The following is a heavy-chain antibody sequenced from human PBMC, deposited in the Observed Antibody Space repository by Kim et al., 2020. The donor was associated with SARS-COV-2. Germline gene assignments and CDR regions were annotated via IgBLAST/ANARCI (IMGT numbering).Heavy chain of an antibody. CDR2: IDDKGATT. Sequence: GGSLRLSCAASGFAFDDYAMHWVRQVPGKGPEWVAFIDDKGATTYYAAAVRGRFTVYRDNSKNSLFLQMNSLRSEDTALYYCTKDTWTTTRTYGVDVWGRGATVTVSS. V-gene: IGHV3-43*02. CDR1: GFAFDDYA. D-gene: IGHD1-1*01. CDR3: TKDTWTTTRTYGVDV. J-gene: IGHJ6*02.